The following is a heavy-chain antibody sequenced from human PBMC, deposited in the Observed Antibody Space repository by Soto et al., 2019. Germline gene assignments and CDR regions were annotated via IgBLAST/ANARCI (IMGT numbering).Heavy chain of an antibody. CDR2: ISSSSSTI. V-gene: IGHV3-48*01. Sequence: EVQLVESGGGLVQPGGSLRLSCAASGFTFSSYSMNWVRQAPGKGLEWVSYISSSSSTIYYADSVKGRFTISRDNAKNSLYLQMNSLRAEDTAVYYCASSVVAASNWFDPWGQGTLVTVSS. CDR3: ASSVVAASNWFDP. CDR1: GFTFSSYS. J-gene: IGHJ5*02. D-gene: IGHD2-2*01.